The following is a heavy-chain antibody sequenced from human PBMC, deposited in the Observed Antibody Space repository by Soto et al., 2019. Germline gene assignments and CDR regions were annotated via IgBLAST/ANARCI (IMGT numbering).Heavy chain of an antibody. Sequence: QVQLQQWGAGLLKPSETLSLTCAVYGGSFSGYYWSWIRQPPGKGLECIGEINHSGSTNYNPSLKSRVTISVDPTKNQFSLKHSSVTAADTSVYYCARGGALWDIVVVPAATYERGHIDYWGQGTLVTVSS. V-gene: IGHV4-34*01. CDR2: INHSGST. J-gene: IGHJ4*02. CDR1: GGSFSGYY. CDR3: ARGGALWDIVVVPAATYERGHIDY. D-gene: IGHD2-2*01.